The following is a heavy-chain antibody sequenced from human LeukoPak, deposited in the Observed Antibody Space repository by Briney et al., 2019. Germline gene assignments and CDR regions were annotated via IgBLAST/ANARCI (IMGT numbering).Heavy chain of an antibody. CDR1: GCTFSSYG. CDR2: IRYDGSNK. V-gene: IGHV3-30*02. Sequence: GGSLRLSCAASGCTFSSYGMHWVRQAPGKGLEWVAFIRYDGSNKYYADSVKGRFTISRDNSKNTLYLQMNSLRAEDTAVYYCTKDHGSYFDYWGQGTLVTVSS. J-gene: IGHJ4*02. CDR3: TKDHGSYFDY.